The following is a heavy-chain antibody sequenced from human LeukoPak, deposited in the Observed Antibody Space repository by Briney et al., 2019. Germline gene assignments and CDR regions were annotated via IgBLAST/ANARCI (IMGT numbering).Heavy chain of an antibody. J-gene: IGHJ3*02. CDR2: INWNGGST. CDR1: GFTFDDYG. D-gene: IGHD3-22*01. V-gene: IGHV3-20*01. CDR3: ARAYYYDSSGYEDAFDI. Sequence: GGSLRLSWAASGFTFDDYGMSWVRQAPGKGLEWVSGINWNGGSTGYADSVKGRFTISRDNAKNSLYLQMNSLRAEDTALYHCARAYYYDSSGYEDAFDIWGQGTMVTVSS.